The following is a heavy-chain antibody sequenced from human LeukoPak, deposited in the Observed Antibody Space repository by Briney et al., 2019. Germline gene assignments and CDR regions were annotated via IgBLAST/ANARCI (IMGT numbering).Heavy chain of an antibody. CDR2: ISWNSGSI. D-gene: IGHD2-15*01. V-gene: IGHV3-9*03. CDR3: AKDHGSGGSCYYDY. CDR1: GFTFDDYA. Sequence: PGGSLRLSCAAPGFTFDDYAMHWVRQAPGKGLEWVSGISWNSGSIGYADSVKGRFTISRDNAKNSLYLQMNSLRAEDMALYYCAKDHGSGGSCYYDYWGQGTLVTVSS. J-gene: IGHJ4*02.